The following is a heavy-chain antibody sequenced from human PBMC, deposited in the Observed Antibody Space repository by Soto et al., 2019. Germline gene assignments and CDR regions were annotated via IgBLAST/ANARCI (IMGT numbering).Heavy chain of an antibody. Sequence: GGSPRLSCAASGFTFSSYSMNWVRQAPGKGLEWVSSISSSSSYIYYADSVKGRFTISRDNAKNSLYLQMNSLRAEDTAVYYCARDAGQYYDFWSGYYPIDYWGQGTLVTVSS. D-gene: IGHD3-3*01. CDR1: GFTFSSYS. CDR3: ARDAGQYYDFWSGYYPIDY. V-gene: IGHV3-21*01. CDR2: ISSSSSYI. J-gene: IGHJ4*02.